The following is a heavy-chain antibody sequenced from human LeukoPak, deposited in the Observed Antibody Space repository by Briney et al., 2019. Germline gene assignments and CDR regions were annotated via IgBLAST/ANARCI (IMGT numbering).Heavy chain of an antibody. CDR1: GFTVSSNY. D-gene: IGHD3-16*01. CDR2: VSSGGST. V-gene: IGHV3-53*01. CDR3: ATLSDF. J-gene: IGHJ1*01. Sequence: GGSLRLSCAASGFTVSSNYMTWVRQAPGKGLEWVSVVSSGGSTYYEDSVKGRFTISRDNSMNTLFLQMNSLRAEDTAVYYCATLSDFWGQGTLVTVSS.